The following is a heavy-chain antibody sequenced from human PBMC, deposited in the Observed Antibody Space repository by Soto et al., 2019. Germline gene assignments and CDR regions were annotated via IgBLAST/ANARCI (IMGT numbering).Heavy chain of an antibody. J-gene: IGHJ6*02. CDR1: GFTFSSYA. CDR2: ISGGGGSR. V-gene: IGHV3-23*01. D-gene: IGHD6-19*01. Sequence: GGSLRLSCAASGFTFSSYAMSWVRQAPGKGLEWVSTISGGGGSRYYADSVKGRFTISRDNSKNTLYLQMNSLRAEDTAVYYCGKDHSGGQWLLSRYFYYGMDVWGQGTTVTVSS. CDR3: GKDHSGGQWLLSRYFYYGMDV.